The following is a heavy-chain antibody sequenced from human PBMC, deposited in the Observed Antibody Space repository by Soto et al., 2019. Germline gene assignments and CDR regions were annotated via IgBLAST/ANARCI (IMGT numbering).Heavy chain of an antibody. CDR1: GFTFSSYA. CDR3: AKNRSPEDIVVVVAASDAFDI. D-gene: IGHD2-15*01. J-gene: IGHJ3*02. CDR2: ISGSGGST. Sequence: PGGSLRLSCAASGFTFSSYAMSWVRQAPGKGLEWVSAISGSGGSTYYADSVKGRFTISRDNSKNTLYLQMNSLRAEDTAVYYCAKNRSPEDIVVVVAASDAFDIWGQGTMVTV. V-gene: IGHV3-23*01.